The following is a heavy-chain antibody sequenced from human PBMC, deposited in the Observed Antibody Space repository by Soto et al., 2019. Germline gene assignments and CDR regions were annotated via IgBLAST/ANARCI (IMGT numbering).Heavy chain of an antibody. D-gene: IGHD6-6*01. J-gene: IGHJ4*02. Sequence: SVKVSCKASGGTFSSYAISWVRQAPGQGLEWMGGIIPIFGTANYAQKFQGRVTITADESTSTAYMELSSLRSEDTAVYYCAREVGQLSTYFDYWGQGPLVTVSS. CDR3: AREVGQLSTYFDY. V-gene: IGHV1-69*13. CDR1: GGTFSSYA. CDR2: IIPIFGTA.